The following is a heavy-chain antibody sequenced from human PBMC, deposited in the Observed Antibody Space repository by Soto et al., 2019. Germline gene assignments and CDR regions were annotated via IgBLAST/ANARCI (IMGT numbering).Heavy chain of an antibody. D-gene: IGHD5-12*01. CDR3: ARAETDSGYLEGRYYFDY. CDR2: IWYDGSNK. Sequence: QVQLVESGGGVVQPGRSLRLSCAASGFTFSSYGMHWVRQAPGKGLEWVAVIWYDGSNKYYADSVKGRFTISRDNSKNTLYLQMNSLRAEDTAVYYCARAETDSGYLEGRYYFDYWGQGTLVTVSS. J-gene: IGHJ4*02. CDR1: GFTFSSYG. V-gene: IGHV3-33*01.